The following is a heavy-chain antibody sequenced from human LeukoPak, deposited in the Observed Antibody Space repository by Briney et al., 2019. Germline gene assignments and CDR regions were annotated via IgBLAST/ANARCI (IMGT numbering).Heavy chain of an antibody. V-gene: IGHV3-7*01. CDR2: INQDGSEK. J-gene: IGHJ4*02. CDR1: GLTFRSFW. D-gene: IGHD5-24*01. Sequence: PGGSLRLSCAVSGLTFRSFWMSWVRQAPGKGLEWVANINQDGSEKYFVDSVKGRFTISGDNSKNSLHLQMNTLRAEDTALYYCARERDGRFFYYLGQGNLVTGSS. CDR3: ARERDGRFFYY.